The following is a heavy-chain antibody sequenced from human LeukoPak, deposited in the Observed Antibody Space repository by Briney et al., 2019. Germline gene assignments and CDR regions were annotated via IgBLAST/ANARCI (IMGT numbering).Heavy chain of an antibody. D-gene: IGHD6-19*01. CDR2: ISWNGGEE. CDR1: GFTFSDYG. J-gene: IGHJ4*02. CDR3: AKEQGYTGWLTTGH. V-gene: IGHV3-30*18. Sequence: GKSLRLSCAASGFTFSDYGMHWLRQAPGKGLEWVAVISWNGGEEHYGNSVRGRFTTSRDNSKNMVYLQMNSLRAEDTAVYYCAKEQGYTGWLTTGHWGQGALVTVSS.